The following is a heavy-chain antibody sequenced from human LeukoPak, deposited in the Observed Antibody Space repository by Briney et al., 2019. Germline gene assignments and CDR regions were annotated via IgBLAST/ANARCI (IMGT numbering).Heavy chain of an antibody. CDR1: GFTLSSYE. J-gene: IGHJ6*04. D-gene: IGHD3-10*02. CDR3: AELGITMIGGV. V-gene: IGHV3-48*03. Sequence: PGGSLRLSCAASGFTLSSYEMNWVRQAPGNGLEWVSYISSSGSTIYYADSVKGRFTISRDNAKNSLYLQMNSLRAEDTAVYYCAELGITMIGGVWGKGTTVTISP. CDR2: ISSSGSTI.